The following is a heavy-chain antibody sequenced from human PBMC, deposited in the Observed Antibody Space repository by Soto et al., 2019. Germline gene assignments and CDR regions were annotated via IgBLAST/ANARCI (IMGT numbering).Heavy chain of an antibody. J-gene: IGHJ5*02. V-gene: IGHV5-51*01. CDR3: ARRGEAAEWFDP. Sequence: LXISFEGSRYSFSNYCIAWVRQRPVKGLEWMGIIYPGDSDTRYNPSFQGQVTISAAKSISTAYLQWNSLKASDSGIYYCARRGEAAEWFDPWGQGTLVNVSS. D-gene: IGHD6-25*01. CDR2: IYPGDSDT. CDR1: RYSFSNYC.